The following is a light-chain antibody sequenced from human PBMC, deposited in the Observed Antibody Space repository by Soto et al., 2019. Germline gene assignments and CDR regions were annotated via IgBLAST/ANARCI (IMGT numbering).Light chain of an antibody. CDR2: GAS. V-gene: IGKV1-39*01. Sequence: DIQMTQSPSFLSASVGDRVTITCRASQSIGKHLNWYQRKPGKAPKFLIYGASTLQSGVPSRFTGSGSGTDFTLTVNSLQAEDFATYYCQQSYTSPTTFGQGTRLEIK. J-gene: IGKJ5*01. CDR3: QQSYTSPTT. CDR1: QSIGKH.